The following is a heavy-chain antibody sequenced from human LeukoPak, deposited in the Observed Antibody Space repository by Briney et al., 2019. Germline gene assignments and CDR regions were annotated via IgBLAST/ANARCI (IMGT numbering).Heavy chain of an antibody. V-gene: IGHV5-51*01. CDR2: IYPGDSDT. CDR1: GYDFTRHW. Sequence: GESLKISCQGSGYDFTRHWIAWVRQKPGKGLEWMGIIYPGDSDTRYNPFFQGQVAISADKPISTAYLQWSSLRASDTAMYYCTKPLIYCTNGVCPSEFWGQGTLVTVS. CDR3: TKPLIYCTNGVCPSEF. D-gene: IGHD2-8*01. J-gene: IGHJ4*02.